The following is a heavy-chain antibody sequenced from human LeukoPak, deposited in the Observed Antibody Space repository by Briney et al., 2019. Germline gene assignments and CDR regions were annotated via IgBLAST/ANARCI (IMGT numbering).Heavy chain of an antibody. CDR2: INHSGST. CDR3: ARGKRSVFDY. CDR1: GFTISSNY. V-gene: IGHV4-34*01. J-gene: IGHJ4*02. Sequence: GSLRLSCAASGFTISSNYRSWIRQPPGKGLEWIGEINHSGSTNYNPSLKSRVTISVDTSKNQFSLKLSSVTAADTAVYYCARGKRSVFDYWGQGTLVTVSS. D-gene: IGHD4-17*01.